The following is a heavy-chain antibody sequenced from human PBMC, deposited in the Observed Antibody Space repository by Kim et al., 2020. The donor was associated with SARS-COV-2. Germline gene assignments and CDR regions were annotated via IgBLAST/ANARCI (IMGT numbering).Heavy chain of an antibody. CDR3: ARAVVTAIHDYYYGMDV. D-gene: IGHD2-21*02. J-gene: IGHJ6*02. Sequence: GGSLRLSCAASGFTVSSNYMSWVRQAPGKGLEWVSVIYSGGSTYYADSVKGRFTISRHNSKNTLYLQMNSLRAEDTAVYYCARAVVTAIHDYYYGMDVWGQGTTVTVSS. CDR2: IYSGGST. CDR1: GFTVSSNY. V-gene: IGHV3-53*04.